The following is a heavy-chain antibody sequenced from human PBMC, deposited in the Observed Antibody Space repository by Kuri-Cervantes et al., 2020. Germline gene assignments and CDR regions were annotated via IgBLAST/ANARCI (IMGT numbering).Heavy chain of an antibody. J-gene: IGHJ4*02. CDR3: ARDSIAAAGLDY. V-gene: IGHV4-34*01. CDR1: GGSFSGYY. D-gene: IGHD6-13*01. Sequence: GSLRLSCAVYGGSFSGYYWSWIRQPPGKGLEWIGSIYYSGSTYYNPSLKSRVTISVDTSKNQFSLKLSSVTAADTAVYYCARDSIAAAGLDYWGQGTLVTVSS. CDR2: IYYSGST.